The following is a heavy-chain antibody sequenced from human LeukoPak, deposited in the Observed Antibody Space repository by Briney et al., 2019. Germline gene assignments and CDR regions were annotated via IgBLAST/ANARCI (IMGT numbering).Heavy chain of an antibody. V-gene: IGHV3-23*01. CDR1: GFTFSSYA. CDR2: ISGSGGST. D-gene: IGHD3-10*01. Sequence: HPGGSLRLSCAASGFTFSSYAMSWVRQAPGKGLEWVSAISGSGGSTYYADSVKGRFTISRDNAKNSLYLQMNSLRAEDTAVYYCARDYYGSGSYPNPPPDYWGQGTLVTVSS. CDR3: ARDYYGSGSYPNPPPDY. J-gene: IGHJ4*02.